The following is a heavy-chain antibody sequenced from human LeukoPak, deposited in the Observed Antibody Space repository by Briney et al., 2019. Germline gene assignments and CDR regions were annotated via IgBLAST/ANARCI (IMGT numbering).Heavy chain of an antibody. CDR2: ISGSGGST. CDR1: GFTFSSYS. CDR3: AKDGCSSTSCPDDAFDI. J-gene: IGHJ3*02. Sequence: GGSLRLSCTASGFTFSSYSMAWVRQARGKGLEWVSAISGSGGSTYYADSVKGRFTISRDNSKNTLYLQMNSLRAEDTAVYYCAKDGCSSTSCPDDAFDIWGQGTMVTVSS. D-gene: IGHD2-2*01. V-gene: IGHV3-23*01.